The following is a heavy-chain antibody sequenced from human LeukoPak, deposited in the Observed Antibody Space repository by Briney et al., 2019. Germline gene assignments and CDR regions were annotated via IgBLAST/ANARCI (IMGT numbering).Heavy chain of an antibody. D-gene: IGHD5-18*01. V-gene: IGHV4-59*08. J-gene: IGHJ4*02. CDR3: ARRSPGYSYSIDS. CDR2: IYYSGTT. CDR1: GGSISTYY. Sequence: SETLSLTCTVSGGSISTYYWSWIRQPPGRGLEWIGYIYYSGTTNYNPSLKSRVTISVDTSKNQFSLNLSSVTAADTAVYYCARRSPGYSYSIDSWGQGTLVTVSS.